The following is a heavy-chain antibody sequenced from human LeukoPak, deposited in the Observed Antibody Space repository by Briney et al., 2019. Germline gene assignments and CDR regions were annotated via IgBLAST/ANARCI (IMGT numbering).Heavy chain of an antibody. D-gene: IGHD4-23*01. CDR2: IRPNSSGT. J-gene: IGHJ4*02. Sequence: SVKLSCTASGYTFTDYHIHWVRQAPGQGLESMGWIRPNSSGTDYAQKFQGRVTMIRDTSIRTAYLVMSRLASDDTAVYYCARANTIMTTVVNSFDSWGQGTLVTVSS. CDR3: ARANTIMTTVVNSFDS. CDR1: GYTFTDYH. V-gene: IGHV1-2*02.